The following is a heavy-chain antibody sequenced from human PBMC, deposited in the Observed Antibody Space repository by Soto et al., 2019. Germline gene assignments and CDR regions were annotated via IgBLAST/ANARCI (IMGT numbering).Heavy chain of an antibody. D-gene: IGHD6-13*01. CDR2: ISYDGSNK. CDR1: GFTFSSYA. J-gene: IGHJ4*02. CDR3: ARDLAAAGTLVDY. Sequence: PGGSLRLSCAASGFTFSSYAMHWVRQAPGKGLEWVAVISYDGSNKYYADSVKGRFTIPRDNSKNTLYLQMNSLRAEDTAVYYCARDLAAAGTLVDYWGQGTLVTVSS. V-gene: IGHV3-30-3*01.